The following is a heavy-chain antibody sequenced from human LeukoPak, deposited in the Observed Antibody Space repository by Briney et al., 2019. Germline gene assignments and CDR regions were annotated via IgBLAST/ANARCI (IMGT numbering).Heavy chain of an antibody. D-gene: IGHD3-3*01. J-gene: IGHJ4*02. CDR1: GGSFSGYY. CDR3: ARPTPVLRDFGY. CDR2: INHSGST. Sequence: SETLSLTCAVYGGSFSGYYWSWIRQPPGKGLEWIGEINHSGSTNYNPSLKSRVTISVDTSKNQFSLKLSSVTAADTAVYYCARPTPVLRDFGYWGQETLVTVSS. V-gene: IGHV4-34*01.